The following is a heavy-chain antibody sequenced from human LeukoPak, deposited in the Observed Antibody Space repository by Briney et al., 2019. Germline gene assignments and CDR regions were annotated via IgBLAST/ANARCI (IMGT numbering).Heavy chain of an antibody. V-gene: IGHV4-39*01. CDR1: GGSISSSSYC. D-gene: IGHD2-2*01. Sequence: PSETLSLTCTVSGGSISSSSYCWGWIRQPPGKGLEWIGSIYYSGSTYYNPSLKSRVTISVDTSKNQFSLKLSSVTAADTAVYYCARGIKYQPLPDYWGQGTLVTVSS. CDR2: IYYSGST. CDR3: ARGIKYQPLPDY. J-gene: IGHJ4*02.